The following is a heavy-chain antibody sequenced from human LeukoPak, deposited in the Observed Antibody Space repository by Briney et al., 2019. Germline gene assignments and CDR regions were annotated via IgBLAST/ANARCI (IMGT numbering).Heavy chain of an antibody. CDR1: GGSFSGYY. D-gene: IGHD6-13*01. Sequence: PSETPSLTCAVYGGSFSGYYWSWVRQPPGKGLEWLGEINHSGSTNYNPPLKSRVTISVDTSKNQFSLKLGSVTAPDTALYYRGTRKQQRHGGYYYYMDVWGKGTTVTVSS. CDR3: GTRKQQRHGGYYYYMDV. V-gene: IGHV4-34*06. J-gene: IGHJ6*03. CDR2: INHSGST.